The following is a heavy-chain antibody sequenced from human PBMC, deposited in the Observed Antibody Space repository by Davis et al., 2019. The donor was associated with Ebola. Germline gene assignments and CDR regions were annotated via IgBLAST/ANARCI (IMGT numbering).Heavy chain of an antibody. V-gene: IGHV4-4*07. Sequence: PGGSLRLSCTVSGGSISSYHWSWIRQPAGKGLEWIGRIYTSGSTKYNPSLKSRVTMSVDTSKNQFSLKLSSVTAADTAVYYCARVLGDILTGYYVRRNYYYMDVWGKGTTVTVSS. CDR2: IYTSGST. CDR1: GGSISSYH. J-gene: IGHJ6*03. D-gene: IGHD3-9*01. CDR3: ARVLGDILTGYYVRRNYYYMDV.